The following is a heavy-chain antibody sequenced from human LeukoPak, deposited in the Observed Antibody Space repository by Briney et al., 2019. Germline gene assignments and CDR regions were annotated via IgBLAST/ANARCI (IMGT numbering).Heavy chain of an antibody. Sequence: RGSLRLSCAASGFTFSSFGMRWVRQAPGKGLEWVSAVSSTGGTTYYADSVKGRFTISRDNSKNTLFLQINSLRAEDTAVYYCAKNGDRGAFCSGGTCYPYYYYYMDVWGKGTTVTISS. J-gene: IGHJ6*03. CDR2: VSSTGGTT. CDR1: GFTFSSFG. CDR3: AKNGDRGAFCSGGTCYPYYYYYMDV. V-gene: IGHV3-23*01. D-gene: IGHD2-15*01.